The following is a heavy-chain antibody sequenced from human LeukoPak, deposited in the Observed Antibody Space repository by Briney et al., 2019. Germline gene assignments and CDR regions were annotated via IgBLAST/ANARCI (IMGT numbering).Heavy chain of an antibody. J-gene: IGHJ4*02. D-gene: IGHD3-10*01. Sequence: GGSLRLSCAASGFTFRNYAMHWVRQAPGKGLEWVAVISYDGSNKYYADSVKGRLTISRDNSKNTLYLQMNSLRAEDTAVYSCARENYGQYYFDYWGQGTLVTVSS. V-gene: IGHV3-30-3*01. CDR1: GFTFRNYA. CDR3: ARENYGQYYFDY. CDR2: ISYDGSNK.